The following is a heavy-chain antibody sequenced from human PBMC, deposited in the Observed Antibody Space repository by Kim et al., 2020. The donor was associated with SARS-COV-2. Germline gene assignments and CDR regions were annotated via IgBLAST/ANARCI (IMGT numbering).Heavy chain of an antibody. CDR1: GFSFSGYW. CDR3: ARDVRSSGWYEDY. CDR2: INQDGTEK. D-gene: IGHD6-19*01. J-gene: IGHJ4*02. V-gene: IGHV3-7*01. Sequence: GGSLRLSCAASGFSFSGYWMSWVRQAPGKGLQWVANINQDGTEKFYVDSVRGRFSISRDNAKNSLCLQMNSLRAEDTAVYYCARDVRSSGWYEDYWGQGT.